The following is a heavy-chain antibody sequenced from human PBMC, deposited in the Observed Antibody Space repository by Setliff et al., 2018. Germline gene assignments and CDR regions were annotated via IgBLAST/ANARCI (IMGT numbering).Heavy chain of an antibody. CDR1: GYTFTGYY. J-gene: IGHJ3*02. V-gene: IGHV1-3*01. CDR2: FNVGHGYT. Sequence: GASVKVSCKASGYTFTGYYMHWVRQAPGQGLEWMGWFNVGHGYTKYSQKFQGRVTITRDTSASTAYMELSTLRSEDTAVYYCTRDFLGATASFDIWGQGTMVTVSS. CDR3: TRDFLGATASFDI. D-gene: IGHD3-3*01.